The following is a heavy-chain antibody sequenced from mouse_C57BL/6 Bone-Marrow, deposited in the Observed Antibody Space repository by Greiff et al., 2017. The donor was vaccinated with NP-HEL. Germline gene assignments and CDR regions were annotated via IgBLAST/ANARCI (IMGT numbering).Heavy chain of an antibody. V-gene: IGHV1-53*01. D-gene: IGHD2-2*01. CDR2: INPSNGGT. CDR3: ARGDLLWLRRRGFAY. Sequence: QVQLKQPGTELVKPGASVKLSCKASGYTFTSYWMHWVKQRPGQGLEWIGNINPSNGGTNYNEKFKSKATLTVDKSSSTAYMQLSSLTSEDSTVYYCARGDLLWLRRRGFAYWGQGTLVTVSA. J-gene: IGHJ3*01. CDR1: GYTFTSYW.